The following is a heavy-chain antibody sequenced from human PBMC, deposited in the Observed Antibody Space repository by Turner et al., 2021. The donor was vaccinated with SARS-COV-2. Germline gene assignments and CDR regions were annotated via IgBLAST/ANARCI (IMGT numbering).Heavy chain of an antibody. V-gene: IGHV1-2*02. D-gene: IGHD6-13*01. CDR1: GYTFTGYY. J-gene: IGHJ4*02. CDR2: INPNSGGT. Sequence: QVQLAQSGAEVKKPGASVKVSCQASGYTFTGYYMHWVRQAPGQGLEWMGWINPNSGGTNYAQKFQGRVTMTRDTSISTAYMELSRLRSDDTAVYFCARDLFDLGSRWTQWGQGTLVTVSS. CDR3: ARDLFDLGSRWTQ.